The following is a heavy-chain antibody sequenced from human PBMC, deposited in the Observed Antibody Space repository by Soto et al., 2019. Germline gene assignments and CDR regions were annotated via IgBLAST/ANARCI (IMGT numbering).Heavy chain of an antibody. D-gene: IGHD2-2*01. CDR1: GFTFSSYG. Sequence: GGSLRLSFAASGFTFSSYGMHWVRKDPGKGLEWVAVISYDGSNKYYAASVKGRFTISRDNSKNTLYLQMNSLRAEDTAVYYCAKAQKGGYCSSTSCEPFDYWGQGTLVTVSS. J-gene: IGHJ4*02. V-gene: IGHV3-30*18. CDR2: ISYDGSNK. CDR3: AKAQKGGYCSSTSCEPFDY.